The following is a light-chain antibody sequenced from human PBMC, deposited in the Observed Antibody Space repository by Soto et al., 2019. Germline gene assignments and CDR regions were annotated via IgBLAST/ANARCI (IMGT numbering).Light chain of an antibody. CDR2: DVS. CDR3: CSYAGRYALWV. V-gene: IGLV2-11*01. Sequence: QSALTQPRSVSGSPGQSVTISCTGTSSDVGNYNYVSWYQQHPGKAPKLMIYDVSKRPSGVPDRFSGSKSGNTASLTISGLQAEDEVDYYCCSYAGRYALWVFGGGTKLTVL. J-gene: IGLJ3*02. CDR1: SSDVGNYNY.